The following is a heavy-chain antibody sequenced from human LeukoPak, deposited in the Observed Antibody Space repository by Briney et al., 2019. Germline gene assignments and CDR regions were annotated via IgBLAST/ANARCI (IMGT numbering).Heavy chain of an antibody. CDR1: GHTFTGYY. D-gene: IGHD3-22*01. CDR3: ARVGSYYYDSSGYTDGDY. Sequence: PGASVKVSCKASGHTFTGYYMHWVRQAPGQGLEWMGRINPNSGGTNYAQKFQGRVTMTRDTSISTAYMELSRLRSDDTAVYYCARVGSYYYDSSGYTDGDYWGQGTLVTVSS. J-gene: IGHJ4*02. CDR2: INPNSGGT. V-gene: IGHV1-2*06.